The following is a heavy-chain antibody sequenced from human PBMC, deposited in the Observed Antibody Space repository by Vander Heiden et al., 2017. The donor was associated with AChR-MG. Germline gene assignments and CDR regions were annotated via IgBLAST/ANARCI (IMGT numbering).Heavy chain of an antibody. D-gene: IGHD3-10*01. CDR2: ISWNSGSI. CDR3: AKLVRGSSNY. CDR1: GFTFDDYA. Sequence: EVQLVESGGGLVQPGRSLRLSCAASGFTFDDYAMHWVRQAPGKGLEWVSGISWNSGSIGYADSVKGRFTISRDNAKNSLYLQMNSLRAEDTALYYCAKLVRGSSNYWGQGTLVTVSS. J-gene: IGHJ4*02. V-gene: IGHV3-9*01.